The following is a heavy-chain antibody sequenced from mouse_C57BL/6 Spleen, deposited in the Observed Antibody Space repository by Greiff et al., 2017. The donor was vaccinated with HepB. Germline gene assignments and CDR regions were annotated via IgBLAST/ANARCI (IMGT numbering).Heavy chain of an antibody. CDR3: ARITTVVDYYFDY. J-gene: IGHJ2*01. CDR1: GYAFSSSW. Sequence: VQLQQSGPELVKPGASVKISCKASGYAFSSSWMNWVKQRPGKGLEWIGRIYPGDGDTNYNGKFKGKATLTADKSSSTAYMQLSSLTSEDSAVYFCARITTVVDYYFDYWGQGTTLTVSS. CDR2: IYPGDGDT. V-gene: IGHV1-82*01. D-gene: IGHD1-1*01.